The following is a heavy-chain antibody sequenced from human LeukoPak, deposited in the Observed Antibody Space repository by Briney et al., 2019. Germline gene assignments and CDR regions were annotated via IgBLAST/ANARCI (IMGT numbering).Heavy chain of an antibody. V-gene: IGHV3-7*01. CDR2: INEEGSDE. CDR1: EFTFNSYW. CDR3: AREDPPMDV. Sequence: GGSLTLSCAASEFTFNSYWMSWVRQAPGKGLEWLVSINEEGSDEYYVVSVKGRFTISRDNAKNTLYLQMNSMRAEDTAVYYCAREDPPMDVWGKGTTVTVSS. J-gene: IGHJ6*03.